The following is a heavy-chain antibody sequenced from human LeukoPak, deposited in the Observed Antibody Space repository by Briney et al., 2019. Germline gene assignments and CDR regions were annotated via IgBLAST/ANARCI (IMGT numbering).Heavy chain of an antibody. CDR2: ISGGGSYI. D-gene: IGHD4-17*01. J-gene: IGHJ3*01. Sequence: KSGGSLRLSCSVSGFTFSSYSMTWVRQAPGKGLQWVSSISGGGSYIFYADSVEGRFSVSRDNAKNSVFLQMNSLRAEDTAVYYCARGLGDYDAFDVWGQGTRVTVAS. CDR1: GFTFSSYS. CDR3: ARGLGDYDAFDV. V-gene: IGHV3-21*01.